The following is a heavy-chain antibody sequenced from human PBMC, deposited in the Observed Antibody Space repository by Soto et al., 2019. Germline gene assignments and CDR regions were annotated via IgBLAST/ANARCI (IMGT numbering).Heavy chain of an antibody. CDR3: YSSGWYDYYYYMDV. V-gene: IGHV4-39*01. Sequence: SETLSLTCTVSGGSISSSSYYWGWIRQPPGKGLEWIGSIYYSGSTYYNPSLKSRVTISVDTSKNQFSLKLSSVTAADTAVYYPYSSGWYDYYYYMDVWGKGTTVTVSS. J-gene: IGHJ6*03. D-gene: IGHD6-19*01. CDR2: IYYSGST. CDR1: GGSISSSSYY.